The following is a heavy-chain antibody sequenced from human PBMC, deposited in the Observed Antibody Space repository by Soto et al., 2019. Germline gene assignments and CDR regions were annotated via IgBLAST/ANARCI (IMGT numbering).Heavy chain of an antibody. Sequence: VHLVESGGGVVQPGRSLRLSCEVSGFNFNGHWMHWVRRAPGKGLVWVSHIDTDGSTGGTSYADSVKGRFTVSRDDSNDRLYLQMNDLRVEDTAVYYCARGRGTYYADSWGQGTLVTVSS. CDR2: IDTDGSTGGT. CDR3: ARGRGTYYADS. D-gene: IGHD1-26*01. J-gene: IGHJ4*02. V-gene: IGHV3-74*03. CDR1: GFNFNGHW.